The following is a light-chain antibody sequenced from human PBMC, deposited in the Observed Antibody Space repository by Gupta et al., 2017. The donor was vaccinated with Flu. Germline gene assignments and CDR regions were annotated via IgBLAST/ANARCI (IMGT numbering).Light chain of an antibody. CDR2: GAS. CDR1: QGISTW. J-gene: IGKJ1*01. Sequence: SQMTLFPSSVSASVGDRVIIACRASQGISTWLAWYQQKRGRAPELLIYGASTLQTRVPSRFSGSGSGTDFTLTISSLQPEDFATYYCQQAYDFPRTFAQGTKVQVK. V-gene: IGKV1-12*01. CDR3: QQAYDFPRT.